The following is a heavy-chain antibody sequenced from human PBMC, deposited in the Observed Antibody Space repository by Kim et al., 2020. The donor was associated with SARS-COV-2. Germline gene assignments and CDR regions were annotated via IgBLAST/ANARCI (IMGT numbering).Heavy chain of an antibody. Sequence: YAYSVKGRYTISRNNTKTTLYMQMSSLRAEDTAVYYCARDGEVGATPGIDYWGQGTLVTVSS. V-gene: IGHV3-33*01. J-gene: IGHJ4*02. CDR3: ARDGEVGATPGIDY. D-gene: IGHD1-26*01.